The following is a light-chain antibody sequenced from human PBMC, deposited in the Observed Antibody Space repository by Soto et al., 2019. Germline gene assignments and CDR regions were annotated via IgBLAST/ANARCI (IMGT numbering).Light chain of an antibody. CDR2: SAS. CDR1: QDIGGR. V-gene: IGKV1-12*01. J-gene: IGKJ4*01. CDR3: QQLSRYPLT. Sequence: DIQMTQSPSSVSASVGDRITITCRASQDIGGRLAWYQQKPGKAPDLLIYSASTLQSGVPSRFSGSGSETEFSLTIRALQPEDFATYYCQQLSRYPLTFGGGTKVDTK.